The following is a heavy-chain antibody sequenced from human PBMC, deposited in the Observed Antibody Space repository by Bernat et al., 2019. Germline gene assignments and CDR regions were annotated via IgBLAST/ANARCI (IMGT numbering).Heavy chain of an antibody. CDR1: GFTFSSYG. CDR3: ARDGLYDFWSGYYTYYYYYMDV. D-gene: IGHD3-3*01. V-gene: IGHV3-30*03. J-gene: IGHJ6*03. CDR2: ISYDGSNK. Sequence: QVQLVESGGGVVQPGRSLRLSCAASGFTFSSYGMHWVRQAPGKGLEWVAVISYDGSNKYYADSVKGRFTISRDNSKNTLYLQMNSLRAEDTAVYYCARDGLYDFWSGYYTYYYYYMDVWGKGTTVTVSS.